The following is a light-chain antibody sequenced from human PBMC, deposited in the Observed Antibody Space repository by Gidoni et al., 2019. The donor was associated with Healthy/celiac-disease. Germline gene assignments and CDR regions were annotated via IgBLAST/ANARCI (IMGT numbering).Light chain of an antibody. V-gene: IGLV1-47*02. CDR1: SSNIGSKY. CDR2: SNK. J-gene: IGLJ2*01. Sequence: QSVLTQPPSASGTPGQRVTNSRSGSSSNIGSKYVYWYQQLPGTAPQLLIYSNKQRPSGVPDRCSGSKSGTSASLAISGLRSEDEADYYCAAWDDSLSVVFGGGTKLTVL. CDR3: AAWDDSLSVV.